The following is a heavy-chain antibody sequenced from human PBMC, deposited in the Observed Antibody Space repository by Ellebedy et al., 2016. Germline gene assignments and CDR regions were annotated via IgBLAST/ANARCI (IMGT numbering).Heavy chain of an antibody. Sequence: SETLSLXXTVSGGSISSYFWSWIRQPPGKGLEWVGYIYYNGSTKYNPSLKSRVTVSVDTSKNQFSLKLNSVTAADTAVYYCARSAAGSFYYFDLWGRGTLFTVSS. V-gene: IGHV4-59*01. CDR2: IYYNGST. D-gene: IGHD2-15*01. CDR1: GGSISSYF. CDR3: ARSAAGSFYYFDL. J-gene: IGHJ2*01.